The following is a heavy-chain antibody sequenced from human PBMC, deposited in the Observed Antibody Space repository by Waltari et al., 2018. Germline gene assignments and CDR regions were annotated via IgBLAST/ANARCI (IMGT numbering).Heavy chain of an antibody. J-gene: IGHJ5*02. Sequence: QLQLQESGPGLVKPSETLSLTCTVSGGSISSSSYYWGWIRQPPGKGLEWIGSIYYSGSTYDNPSLKSRVTISVDTSKNQFSLKLSSVTAADTAVYYCARATLNNWFDPWGQGTLVTVSS. V-gene: IGHV4-39*07. CDR1: GGSISSSSYY. CDR3: ARATLNNWFDP. CDR2: IYYSGST.